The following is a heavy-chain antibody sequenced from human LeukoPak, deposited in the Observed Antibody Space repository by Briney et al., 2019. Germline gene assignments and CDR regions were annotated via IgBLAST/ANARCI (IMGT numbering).Heavy chain of an antibody. J-gene: IGHJ6*03. CDR3: ARSGYSSYYMDV. V-gene: IGHV4-39*01. CDR2: IYYSGST. CDR1: GGSISSYY. Sequence: SETLSLTCTVSGGSISSYYWGWIRQPPGKGLEWIGSIYYSGSTYYNPSLKSRVTISVDTSKNQFSLELSSVTAADTAVYYCARSGYSSYYMDVWGKGTTVTVSS. D-gene: IGHD6-13*01.